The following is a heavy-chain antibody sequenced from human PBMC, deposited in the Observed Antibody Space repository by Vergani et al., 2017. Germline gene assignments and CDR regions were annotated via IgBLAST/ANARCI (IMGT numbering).Heavy chain of an antibody. D-gene: IGHD4-17*01. CDR1: GFTFSSYE. J-gene: IGHJ6*02. V-gene: IGHV3-48*03. CDR3: ARDTGTTRGIDYYGMDV. CDR2: ISSSGSTI. Sequence: EVQLVESGGGLVQPGGSLRLSCAASGFTFSSYEMNWVRQAPGKGLEWVSYISSSGSTIYYADSVKGRFTISRDNAKNSLYLQMNSLRAEDTAVYYCARDTGTTRGIDYYGMDVWGQGSTVTVSS.